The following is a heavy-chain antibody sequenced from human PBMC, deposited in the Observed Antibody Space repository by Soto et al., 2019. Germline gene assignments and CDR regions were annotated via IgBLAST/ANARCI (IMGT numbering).Heavy chain of an antibody. Sequence: EVQLLESGGGLVQPGGSLRLSCAASGFTFSSYAMKWVRQAPGKGLEWVSLIGESGTPTYYADSVKGRVSISRDNSGNTMFLEMYILGGEDTAVYYCARYIPGVRYYGMDVWGQGTTVTVSS. D-gene: IGHD5-18*01. CDR2: IGESGTPT. J-gene: IGHJ6*02. CDR3: ARYIPGVRYYGMDV. V-gene: IGHV3-23*01. CDR1: GFTFSSYA.